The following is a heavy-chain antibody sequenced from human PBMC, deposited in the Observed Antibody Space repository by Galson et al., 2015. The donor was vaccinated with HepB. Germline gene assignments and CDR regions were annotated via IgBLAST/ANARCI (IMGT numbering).Heavy chain of an antibody. D-gene: IGHD1-1*01. Sequence: ETLSLTCAVYGGSFSGYYWRWIRQPPGKGLEWIGEINHSGSTNYNPSLKSRVTISVDTSKNQFSLKLSSVTAADTAVYYCALGWKGTLLTGFDYWGQGTLVTVSS. CDR1: GGSFSGYY. J-gene: IGHJ4*02. V-gene: IGHV4-34*01. CDR3: ALGWKGTLLTGFDY. CDR2: INHSGST.